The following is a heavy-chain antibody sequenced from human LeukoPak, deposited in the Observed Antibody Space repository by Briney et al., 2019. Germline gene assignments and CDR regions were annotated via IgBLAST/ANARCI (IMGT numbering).Heavy chain of an antibody. CDR3: ARDLDYYDSSGSHRRRNYFDY. CDR2: IYSGGST. V-gene: IGHV3-53*01. Sequence: SGGSLRLSCAASGFTGSSNYMSWVRHAPGGGLEWVSVIYSGGSTYYADSVKGLFTISRDNSKNTLYLQMNSLRGDNTAMYYCARDLDYYDSSGSHRRRNYFDYWGQGTLVAVSS. J-gene: IGHJ4*02. D-gene: IGHD3-22*01. CDR1: GFTGSSNY.